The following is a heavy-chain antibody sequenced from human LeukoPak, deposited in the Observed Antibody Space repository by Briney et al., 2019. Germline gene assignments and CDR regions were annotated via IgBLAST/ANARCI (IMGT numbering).Heavy chain of an antibody. D-gene: IGHD6-19*01. Sequence: GRSLRLSCAASGFTFSSYAMHWVRQAPGKGLEWVAVISYDGSNKYYADSVKGRFTISRDNSKNTLYLQMNSLRAEDTAVYYCARDGWAYLRSYYFDYWGQGTLATVSS. CDR1: GFTFSSYA. V-gene: IGHV3-30-3*01. J-gene: IGHJ4*02. CDR2: ISYDGSNK. CDR3: ARDGWAYLRSYYFDY.